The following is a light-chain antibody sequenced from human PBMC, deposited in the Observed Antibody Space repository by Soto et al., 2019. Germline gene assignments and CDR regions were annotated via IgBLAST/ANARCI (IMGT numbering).Light chain of an antibody. CDR2: EVS. CDR1: SSDVGGYNY. Sequence: QSVLTQPASVSGSPGQSITISCTGASSDVGGYNYVSWYQQHPGKAPKLMIYEVSNRPLGVSSRFSGSKSGNTASLTISGFQAEDEADYYCSSYTSSITLYVFGTGTKVTVL. V-gene: IGLV2-14*01. J-gene: IGLJ1*01. CDR3: SSYTSSITLYV.